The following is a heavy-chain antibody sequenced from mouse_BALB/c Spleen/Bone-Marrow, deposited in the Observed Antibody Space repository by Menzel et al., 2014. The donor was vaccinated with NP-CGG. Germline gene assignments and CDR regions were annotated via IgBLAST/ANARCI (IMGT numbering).Heavy chain of an antibody. V-gene: IGHV1-7*01. D-gene: IGHD1-1*01. CDR1: GYTFTSYW. J-gene: IGHJ3*01. CDR3: ARRAFCSGYGFAY. Sequence: QVQLQQSGAELAKPGASVKMSCKASGYTFTSYWMHWVKQRPGQGLEWLGYINPTTGYTEYNQKFKDKATLTADKSSSTAYMQLSSLTSEDSAVYYCARRAFCSGYGFAYWGQGTLVTVAA. CDR2: INPTTGYT.